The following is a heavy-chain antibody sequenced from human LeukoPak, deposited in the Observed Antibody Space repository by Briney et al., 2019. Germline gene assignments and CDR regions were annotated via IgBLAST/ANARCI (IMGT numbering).Heavy chain of an antibody. CDR1: GGSISGSSYY. Sequence: SETLSLTCTVSGGSISGSSYYWGWIRQPPGKGLEWIGSIYYSGSTYYNPSLKSRVTISVDTSKNQFSLKLSSVTAADTAVYYCASVQLGYWGQGTLVTVSS. CDR3: ASVQLGY. CDR2: IYYSGST. V-gene: IGHV4-39*01. D-gene: IGHD1-1*01. J-gene: IGHJ4*02.